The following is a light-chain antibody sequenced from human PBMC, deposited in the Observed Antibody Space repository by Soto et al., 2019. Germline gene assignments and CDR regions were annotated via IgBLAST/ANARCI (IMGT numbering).Light chain of an antibody. V-gene: IGLV2-8*01. CDR3: NSYAGSNNWV. J-gene: IGLJ3*02. Sequence: QPALTQPASVSGSPGQSITISCTGTSSDVGGYNYVSWYQQHPGKAPKLMIYEVSKRPSGVPDRFSGSKSGNTASLTVSGLQAEDEADYYCNSYAGSNNWVFGGGTKLTVL. CDR1: SSDVGGYNY. CDR2: EVS.